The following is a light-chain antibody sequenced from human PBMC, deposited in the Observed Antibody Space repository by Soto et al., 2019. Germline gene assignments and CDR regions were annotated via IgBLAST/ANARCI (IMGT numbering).Light chain of an antibody. CDR2: WAS. Sequence: IVMAQSPDSLAVSLGERATINCKSGQTVLYSSNNKNYLAWFQQRPGQPPKLLIYWASTRESGVPDRFSGSGSGTDFTLTISSLQAEDVAVYYCQQYYSTPRTFGQGTKVDIK. J-gene: IGKJ1*01. CDR3: QQYYSTPRT. CDR1: QTVLYSSNNKNY. V-gene: IGKV4-1*01.